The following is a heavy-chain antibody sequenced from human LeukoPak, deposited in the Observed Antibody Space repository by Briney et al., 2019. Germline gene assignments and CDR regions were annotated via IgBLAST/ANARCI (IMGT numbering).Heavy chain of an antibody. CDR2: IYPGDSDT. J-gene: IGHJ4*02. Sequence: GESLKISCKGSGYTFTTYWIGWVRHVPGKGLEWMGIIYPGDSDTRYSPSFQGQVTISADKSISTAYLQWSSLKASDTAMYFCARRAYYYDTSGFYYPDWGQGTLVTVSS. CDR3: ARRAYYYDTSGFYYPD. D-gene: IGHD3-22*01. CDR1: GYTFTTYW. V-gene: IGHV5-51*01.